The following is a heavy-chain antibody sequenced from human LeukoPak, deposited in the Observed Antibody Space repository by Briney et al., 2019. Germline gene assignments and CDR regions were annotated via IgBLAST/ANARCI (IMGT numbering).Heavy chain of an antibody. D-gene: IGHD2-2*01. J-gene: IGHJ4*02. CDR2: ISWNSGSI. CDR3: AKGYCSSNRCYVDY. Sequence: GRSLRLSCAASGFTFDDYAMHWVRQAPGKGLEWVAGISWNSGSIAYRDSVKGRFTISRDNAKNSLYLQMNSLRVEDTALYYCAKGYCSSNRCYVDYWGQGTLVTVSS. CDR1: GFTFDDYA. V-gene: IGHV3-9*01.